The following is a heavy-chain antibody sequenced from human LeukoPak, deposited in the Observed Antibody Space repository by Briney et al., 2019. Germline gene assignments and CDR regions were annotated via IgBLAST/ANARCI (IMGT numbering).Heavy chain of an antibody. CDR2: ISWNSGSI. D-gene: IGHD3-10*01. J-gene: IGHJ3*02. V-gene: IGHV3-9*01. Sequence: GGSLRISCAASGFTFDDYAMHWVRQAPGKGLEWVSGISWNSGSIGYADSVKGRFTISRDNAKNSLYLQMNSLRAEDTALYYCAKDMGSSRLRAFDIWGKGTMVTVSS. CDR1: GFTFDDYA. CDR3: AKDMGSSRLRAFDI.